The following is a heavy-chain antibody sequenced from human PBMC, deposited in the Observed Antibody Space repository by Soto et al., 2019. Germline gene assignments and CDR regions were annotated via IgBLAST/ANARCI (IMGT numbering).Heavy chain of an antibody. CDR1: GFTFSYYW. V-gene: IGHV3-74*01. CDR3: ARGYRGAFDL. Sequence: EVQLVESGGGLVRPGGSLRLSCAASGFTFSYYWMHWVRQAPGKGLVWVSRIHSDGSSTTYADFVKGRFIISRDNARNTVDLQMNSERVEDTAVYYCARGYRGAFDLWGQGTVVTVSS. CDR2: IHSDGSST. J-gene: IGHJ3*01. D-gene: IGHD1-1*01.